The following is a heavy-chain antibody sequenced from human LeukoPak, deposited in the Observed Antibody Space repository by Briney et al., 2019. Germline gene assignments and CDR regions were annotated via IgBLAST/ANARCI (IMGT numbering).Heavy chain of an antibody. CDR1: GFSISSDYY. D-gene: IGHD3-10*01. V-gene: IGHV4-38-2*02. CDR2: IYYSGTL. Sequence: SETLSLTCIVSGFSISSDYYWGWIRQSPGKGLEWIGSIYYSGTLYYNPSLKSRVTISIDTSKNQFSLNLSSVTAADTAVYYCARGYGSGTYYFSNEYYFDYWGQGTLVTVSS. CDR3: ARGYGSGTYYFSNEYYFDY. J-gene: IGHJ4*02.